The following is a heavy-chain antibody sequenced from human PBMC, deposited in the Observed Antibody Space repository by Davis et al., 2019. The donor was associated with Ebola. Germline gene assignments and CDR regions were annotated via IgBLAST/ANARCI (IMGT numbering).Heavy chain of an antibody. D-gene: IGHD3-10*01. Sequence: PSETLSLTCAVYGGSFSGYYWSWIRQPPGKGLEWIGEINHSGSTNYNPSLKSRVTISVDTSKNQFSLKLSSVTAADTAVYYCARFRGYGSEHWGQGTLVTVSS. V-gene: IGHV4-34*01. CDR2: INHSGST. J-gene: IGHJ1*01. CDR1: GGSFSGYY. CDR3: ARFRGYGSEH.